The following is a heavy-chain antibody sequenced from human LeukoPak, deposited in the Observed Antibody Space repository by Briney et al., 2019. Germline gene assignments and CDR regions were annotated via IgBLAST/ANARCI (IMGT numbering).Heavy chain of an antibody. CDR3: ARDQYYYDSSGYYGGFYYYGMEV. CDR1: GGSISSYY. V-gene: IGHV4-4*07. J-gene: IGHJ6*02. D-gene: IGHD3-22*01. Sequence: KPSETLSLTCTVSGGSISSYYWSWIRQPTGKGLEWIGRIYTSGSTNYNPSLKSRVTMSVDTSKNQFSLKLSSVTAADTAVYYCARDQYYYDSSGYYGGFYYYGMEVWGQGTTVTVSS. CDR2: IYTSGST.